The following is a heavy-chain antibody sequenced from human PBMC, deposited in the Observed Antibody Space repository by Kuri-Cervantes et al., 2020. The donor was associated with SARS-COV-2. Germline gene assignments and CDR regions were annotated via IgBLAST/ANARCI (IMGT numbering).Heavy chain of an antibody. V-gene: IGHV1-18*01. Sequence: ASVKVSCKASGYTFTSYGISWVRQAPGQGLEWMGWISAYNGNTNYAQKLQGRVTMTTDTSTSTAYMELRSLRSDDTAVYYCARYGFRMARGANPESYYFEYWGQGTLVTVSS. J-gene: IGHJ4*02. D-gene: IGHD3-10*01. CDR1: GYTFTSYG. CDR2: ISAYNGNT. CDR3: ARYGFRMARGANPESYYFEY.